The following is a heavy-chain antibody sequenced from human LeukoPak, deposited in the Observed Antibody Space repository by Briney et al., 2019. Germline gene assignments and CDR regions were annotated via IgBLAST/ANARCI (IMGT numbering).Heavy chain of an antibody. J-gene: IGHJ4*02. Sequence: GGSLRLFCEASGFTFSGYEMNWVRQAPGKGLEWISYICGRGVTTFSADSVKGRFTISRDDAKNLLYLQMNSLRAEDTAVYYCARGRGEAGGYWGQGTLVTVSS. CDR2: ICGRGVTT. CDR3: ARGRGEAGGY. D-gene: IGHD2-8*02. CDR1: GFTFSGYE. V-gene: IGHV3-48*03.